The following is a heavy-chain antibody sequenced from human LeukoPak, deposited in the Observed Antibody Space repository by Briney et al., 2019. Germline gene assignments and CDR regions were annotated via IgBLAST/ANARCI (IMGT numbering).Heavy chain of an antibody. Sequence: LSLTCTVSGGSISSGSYYWSWIRQAPGKGLEWVSYIRSSSSTIYYADSVKGRFTISRDNAMNSLYLQMNSLRAEDTAVYYCARAKRNGFDIWGQGTMVTVSS. V-gene: IGHV3-11*04. CDR3: ARAKRNGFDI. CDR2: IRSSSSTI. CDR1: GGSISSGSYY. J-gene: IGHJ3*02.